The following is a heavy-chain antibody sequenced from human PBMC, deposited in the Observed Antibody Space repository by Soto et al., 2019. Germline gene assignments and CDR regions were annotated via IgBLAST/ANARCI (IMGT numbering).Heavy chain of an antibody. D-gene: IGHD6-13*01. CDR1: GYTFTRYY. CDR3: ARDLYSSSWYRNGFDY. CDR2: INPSGGST. Sequence: QVQLVQSGAEVKKPGASVKVSCKASGYTFTRYYMHWVRQAPGQGLEWMGIINPSGGSTSYAQKVQGRVTMTRDTSTSTDYTELSSLRSEHTAGYYCARDLYSSSWYRNGFDYCGQGTLATVAS. J-gene: IGHJ4*02. V-gene: IGHV1-46*01.